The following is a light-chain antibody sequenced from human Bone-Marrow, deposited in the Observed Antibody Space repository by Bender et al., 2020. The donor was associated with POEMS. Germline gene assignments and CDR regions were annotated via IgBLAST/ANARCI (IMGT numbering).Light chain of an antibody. Sequence: QSVLTQPASASGTPGQRVTISCSGGSSNIGAHAVNWYQHLPGTAPKLLIYSSHRRPSEVPDRFSGSNSGNTATLTISRVEAGDEADYYCQVWDSDSDLHVLFGGGTKLTVL. CDR2: SSH. CDR1: SSNIGAHA. CDR3: QVWDSDSDLHVL. V-gene: IGLV1-44*01. J-gene: IGLJ2*01.